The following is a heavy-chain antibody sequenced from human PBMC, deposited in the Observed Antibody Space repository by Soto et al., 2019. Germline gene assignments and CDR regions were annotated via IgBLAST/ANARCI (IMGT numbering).Heavy chain of an antibody. D-gene: IGHD6-13*01. Sequence: SXTGSWQLSGGTFSSHAINCLRQAPGQGLEWMGGIIPMFGTTNYAQKFKGRVTISADESTSTAYMELSSLRSEDAAVYYCARADIHGSSWYFWFDPWGQGTLVTVSS. J-gene: IGHJ5*02. V-gene: IGHV1-69*13. CDR3: ARADIHGSSWYFWFDP. CDR1: GGTFSSHA. CDR2: IIPMFGTT.